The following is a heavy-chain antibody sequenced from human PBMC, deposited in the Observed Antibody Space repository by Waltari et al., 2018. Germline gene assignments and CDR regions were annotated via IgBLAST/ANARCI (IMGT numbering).Heavy chain of an antibody. Sequence: QLQLQESGPGLVKPSETLSLTCTVSAGSINSSGYYWGWIRQPPGKGLEWIGNFYYGDRTYYNPSLKGRVTIAVDTSKNRFSLKLSSVTAADTAIYYCARTIKGNYFPFDYWGQGTLVTVSS. V-gene: IGHV4-39*01. D-gene: IGHD1-7*01. J-gene: IGHJ4*02. CDR3: ARTIKGNYFPFDY. CDR2: FYYGDRT. CDR1: AGSINSSGYY.